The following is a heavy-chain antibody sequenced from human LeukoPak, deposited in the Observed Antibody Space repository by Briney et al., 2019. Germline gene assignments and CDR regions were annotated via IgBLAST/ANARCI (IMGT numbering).Heavy chain of an antibody. CDR3: AKSATTVTSNFDY. CDR1: VFTFSSHG. D-gene: IGHD4-17*01. J-gene: IGHJ4*02. Sequence: PGGSLRLSCAAAVFTFSSHGMRWVRQAPGKGLEWVSGISGSGGGTFYADSVRGRFTISRDNSKNTVYLQMNSLRAEDTAVYYCAKSATTVTSNFDYWGQGTLVTVSS. V-gene: IGHV3-23*01. CDR2: ISGSGGGT.